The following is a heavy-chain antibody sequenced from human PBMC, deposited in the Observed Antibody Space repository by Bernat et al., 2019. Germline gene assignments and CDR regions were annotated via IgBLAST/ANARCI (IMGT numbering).Heavy chain of an antibody. CDR1: GYTFTSYY. CDR2: INSSDGGT. Sequence: QVQLVQSGAEVKKPGASVKVSCKASGYTFTSYYIHWVRQAPGQGLEWMGIINSSDGGTSYAQRFQGRVTMTRDTYTSTVYMELSSLRSEDTAVFYCAREQTDEGYCSGGSCPLFDYWGQGTLVTVSS. D-gene: IGHD2-15*01. CDR3: AREQTDEGYCSGGSCPLFDY. V-gene: IGHV1-46*01. J-gene: IGHJ4*02.